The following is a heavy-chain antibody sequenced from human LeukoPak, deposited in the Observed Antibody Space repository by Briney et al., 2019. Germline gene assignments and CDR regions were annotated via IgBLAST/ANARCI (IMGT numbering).Heavy chain of an antibody. CDR3: ARSSRSSRRFDP. J-gene: IGHJ5*02. V-gene: IGHV3-7*01. Sequence: PVGSLRLSCTASGFTFSNYWMSWVRQAPGKGLEWVANIKQDGSEIYYVDSVKGRFTISRDNAKNSLYLQMNSLRAEDTAVYYCARSSRSSRRFDPWGQGTLVTVSS. CDR2: IKQDGSEI. D-gene: IGHD6-13*01. CDR1: GFTFSNYW.